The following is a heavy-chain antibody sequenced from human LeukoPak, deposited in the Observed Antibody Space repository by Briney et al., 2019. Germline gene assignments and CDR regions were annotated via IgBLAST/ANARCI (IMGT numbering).Heavy chain of an antibody. J-gene: IGHJ6*02. CDR1: GYTFTSYY. D-gene: IGHD6-19*01. CDR3: ARGPAEQWLVRYYGMDV. Sequence: ASVKVSCKASGYTFTSYYMHWVRQAPGQGLKWMGIINPSGGSTSYAQKSQGRVTMTRDTSTSTVYMELSSLRSEDTAVYYCARGPAEQWLVRYYGMDVWGQGTTVTVSS. V-gene: IGHV1-46*01. CDR2: INPSGGST.